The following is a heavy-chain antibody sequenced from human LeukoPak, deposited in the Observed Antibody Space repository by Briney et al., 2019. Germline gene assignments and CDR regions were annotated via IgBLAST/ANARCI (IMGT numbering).Heavy chain of an antibody. CDR3: ARFDANWRRFDY. D-gene: IGHD1-1*01. Sequence: SDTVSLICTVCVGSTSSYYWSWIRQPPAKGLEWIAHMYYSGSTNYNPSLTSRVTISVDTSKNQFSLKVSSVTAADTAVYYCARFDANWRRFDYWGQGTLVAVSS. J-gene: IGHJ4*02. CDR1: VGSTSSYY. V-gene: IGHV4-59*07. CDR2: MYYSGST.